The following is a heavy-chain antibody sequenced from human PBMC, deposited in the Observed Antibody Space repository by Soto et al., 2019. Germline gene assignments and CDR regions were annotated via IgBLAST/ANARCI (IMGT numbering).Heavy chain of an antibody. CDR2: ISYDGSNK. CDR3: ASLPDY. Sequence: PGGSLRLSCAASGFTFSSYAMHWVRQAPGKGLEWVAVISYDGSNKYYADSVKGRFTISRDNSKNTLYLQMNSLRAEDTAVYYCASLPDYWGQGTLVTVSS. CDR1: GFTFSSYA. V-gene: IGHV3-30-3*01. J-gene: IGHJ4*02.